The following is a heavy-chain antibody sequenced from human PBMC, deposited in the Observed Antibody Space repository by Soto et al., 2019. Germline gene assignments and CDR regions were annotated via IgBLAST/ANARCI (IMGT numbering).Heavy chain of an antibody. CDR1: GFSFSDYA. V-gene: IGHV3-23*01. Sequence: PGGSLRLSCVASGFSFSDYAMSWVRQGPGKGLEWVSVISGSGGSTYYADSVKGRFTLSRDNSKNTVYLQMNSLRVDDTAVYYCARVGGVVIRIYPYFDCWGQGSLVTVSS. J-gene: IGHJ4*02. CDR3: ARVGGVVIRIYPYFDC. CDR2: ISGSGGST. D-gene: IGHD3-3*01.